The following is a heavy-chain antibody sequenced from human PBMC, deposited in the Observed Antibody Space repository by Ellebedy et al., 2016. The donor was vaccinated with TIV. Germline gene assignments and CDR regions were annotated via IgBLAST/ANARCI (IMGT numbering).Heavy chain of an antibody. CDR3: ARVPGRSGSYSGLDY. CDR1: GYTFSDYH. J-gene: IGHJ4*02. Sequence: ASVKVSCXTSGYTFSDYHIHWVRQAPGQGLEWMGWVNLNSGATAYAPRFQGRVTMTRDMSINTVYMELSSLTSDDTALYYCARVPGRSGSYSGLDYWGQGTLVTVSS. CDR2: VNLNSGAT. V-gene: IGHV1-2*02. D-gene: IGHD1-26*01.